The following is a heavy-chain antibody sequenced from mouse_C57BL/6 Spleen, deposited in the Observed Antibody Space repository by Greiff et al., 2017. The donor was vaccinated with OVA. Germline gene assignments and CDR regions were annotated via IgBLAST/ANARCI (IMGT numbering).Heavy chain of an antibody. Sequence: VKLQQPGAELVMPGASVKLSCKASGYTFTSYWMHWVKQRPGQGLEWIGEIDPSDSYTNYNQKFKGKSTLTVDKSSSTAYMQLSSLTSEDSAVYYCARLRADGYFDVWGTGTTVTVSS. D-gene: IGHD1-1*01. CDR2: IDPSDSYT. V-gene: IGHV1-69*01. CDR3: ARLRADGYFDV. CDR1: GYTFTSYW. J-gene: IGHJ1*03.